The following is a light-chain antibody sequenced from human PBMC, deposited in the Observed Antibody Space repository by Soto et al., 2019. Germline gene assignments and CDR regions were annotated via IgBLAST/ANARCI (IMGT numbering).Light chain of an antibody. V-gene: IGLV1-47*02. J-gene: IGLJ3*02. CDR3: ATWDDSLSGPV. CDR1: SSNIGNNY. CDR2: SNN. Sequence: QSVLTQPPSASGTPGQRVTISCSGSSSNIGNNYVFWYKQLPGTAPKLLIYSNNQRPSGVPDRFSGSRSGTSASLAISGLRSEDEADYHCATWDDSLSGPVFGGGTKVTVL.